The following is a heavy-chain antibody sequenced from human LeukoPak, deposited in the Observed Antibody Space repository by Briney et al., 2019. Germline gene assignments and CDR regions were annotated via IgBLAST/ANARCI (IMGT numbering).Heavy chain of an antibody. D-gene: IGHD5-12*01. CDR1: GGSISSYY. CDR3: ARHNSRQWLRMADDAFDI. J-gene: IGHJ3*02. Sequence: PSETLSLTCTVSGGSISSYYWSWIRQPPGKGLEWIGRIYTSGSTNYNPSLKSRVTISVDTSKNQFSLKLSSVTAADTAVYYCARHNSRQWLRMADDAFDIWGQGTMVTVSS. V-gene: IGHV4-59*08. CDR2: IYTSGST.